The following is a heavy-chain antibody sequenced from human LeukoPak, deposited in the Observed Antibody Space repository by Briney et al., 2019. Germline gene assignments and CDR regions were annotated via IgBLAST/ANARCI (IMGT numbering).Heavy chain of an antibody. D-gene: IGHD6-19*01. V-gene: IGHV4-39*01. CDR2: ISYSANT. CDR1: GASIISSNYH. J-gene: IGHJ5*02. CDR3: ARRVAVAGGWFDP. Sequence: SETTSLTCTVSGASIISSNYHWGWIRQPPGKGLEWIGSISYSANTYYIPSLKSRVTISVDASKNQFSLKLNSVTAADTAVYYCARRVAVAGGWFDPWGQGTLVTVSS.